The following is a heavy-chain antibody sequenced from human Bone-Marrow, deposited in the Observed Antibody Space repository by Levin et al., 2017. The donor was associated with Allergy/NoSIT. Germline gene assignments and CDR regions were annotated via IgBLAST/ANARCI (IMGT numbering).Heavy chain of an antibody. CDR2: VSDSGST. J-gene: IGHJ6*02. CDR3: ARNYDFWSGYRTPVGFDV. D-gene: IGHD3-3*01. V-gene: IGHV4-59*08. Sequence: SETLSLTCTVSGDSVSDFYWSWIRQSPGRGLEWIGWVSDSGSTTYNPSLKSRVAISIDPSKNQLSLKVTSVTAADTAVYYCARNYDFWSGYRTPVGFDVWGRGTTVTVSS. CDR1: GDSVSDFY.